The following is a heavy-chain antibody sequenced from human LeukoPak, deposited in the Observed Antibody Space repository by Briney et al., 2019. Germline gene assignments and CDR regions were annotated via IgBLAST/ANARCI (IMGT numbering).Heavy chain of an antibody. CDR3: ARGGLYRYYYYGMDV. Sequence: SETLSLTCAVYGGSFSGYYWSWIRQPPGKGLEWIGEINHSGNTNYNPSLKSRVTISVDTSKNQFSLKLSSVTAADTAVYYCARGGLYRYYYYGMDVWGQGTTVTVSS. D-gene: IGHD2/OR15-2a*01. CDR2: INHSGNT. J-gene: IGHJ6*02. CDR1: GGSFSGYY. V-gene: IGHV4-34*01.